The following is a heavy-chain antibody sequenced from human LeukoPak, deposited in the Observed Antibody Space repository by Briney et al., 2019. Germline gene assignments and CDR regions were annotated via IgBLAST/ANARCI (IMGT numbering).Heavy chain of an antibody. V-gene: IGHV4-59*01. CDR3: VRRYYYDI. J-gene: IGHJ4*02. CDR1: GGSISNYY. D-gene: IGHD3-22*01. CDR2: IYYTGST. Sequence: SETPSLTCTVSGGSISNYYWSWIRQPPEKGLEYIGYIYYTGSTYYNPSLKSRVTISLDTSKNQFSLKLSSVTAADTAVYYCVRRYYYDIWGQGTLVTVSS.